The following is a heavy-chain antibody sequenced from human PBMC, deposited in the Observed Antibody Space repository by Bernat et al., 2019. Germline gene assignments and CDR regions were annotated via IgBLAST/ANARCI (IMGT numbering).Heavy chain of an antibody. J-gene: IGHJ6*03. Sequence: EVQLVESGGGVVQPGGSLRLSCAASGFTFDDYAMHWVRQAPGKGLEWVSLISGDGGRTYYADSVKGRFTISRDNSKNSLYLKMNSLRTEDTALYYCAKDIASRYYYYYYVDVWGKGTTVTVSS. V-gene: IGHV3-43*02. CDR1: GFTFDDYA. CDR3: AKDIASRYYYYYYVDV. CDR2: ISGDGGRT.